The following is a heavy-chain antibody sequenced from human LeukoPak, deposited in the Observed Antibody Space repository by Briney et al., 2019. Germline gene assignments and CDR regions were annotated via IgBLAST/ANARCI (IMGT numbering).Heavy chain of an antibody. Sequence: RGSLRLSRAASGFTFSSYWMEWVRQAPGKGLVWVSRIKSDGSSTSYADSVKGRFTISRDNDKNTLYLQMNSLRAEDTAVYYCARGWWFDYWGQGTLVTVSS. V-gene: IGHV3-74*01. CDR1: GFTFSSYW. D-gene: IGHD2-15*01. J-gene: IGHJ4*02. CDR3: ARGWWFDY. CDR2: IKSDGSST.